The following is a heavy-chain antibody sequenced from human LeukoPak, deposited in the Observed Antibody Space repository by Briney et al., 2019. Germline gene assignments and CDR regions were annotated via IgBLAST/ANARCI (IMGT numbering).Heavy chain of an antibody. CDR3: AELGITMIGGV. J-gene: IGHJ6*04. CDR2: ISHDGSNK. CDR1: GFTFTSYG. V-gene: IGHV3-30*18. Sequence: GGSLRLSCAASGFTFTSYGMHWVRQAPGKGLEWVTLISHDGSNKYYADSVKGRFTISRDNAKNSLYLQMNSLRAEDTAVYYCAELGITMIGGVWGKGTTVTISS. D-gene: IGHD3-10*02.